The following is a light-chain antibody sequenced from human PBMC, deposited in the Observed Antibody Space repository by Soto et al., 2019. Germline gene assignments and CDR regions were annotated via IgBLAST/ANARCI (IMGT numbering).Light chain of an antibody. CDR1: TSNIEKFY. V-gene: IGLV1-47*01. J-gene: IGLJ2*01. CDR2: RDN. Sequence: QSVLTQPPSASATPGQRVTISCSGSTSNIEKFYVYWYQQLPGTAPKLLVYRDNQRPSGVPDRFSGSKSGTSASLAISGLQAEDEADYYCSSYTSSSTLEVFGGGTKLTVL. CDR3: SSYTSSSTLEV.